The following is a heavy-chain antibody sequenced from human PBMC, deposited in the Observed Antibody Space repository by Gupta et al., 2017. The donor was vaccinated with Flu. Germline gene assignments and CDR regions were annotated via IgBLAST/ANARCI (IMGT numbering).Heavy chain of an antibody. CDR2: ISGAGDAT. D-gene: IGHD5-18*01. J-gene: IGHJ6*03. Sequence: MDCVRQAPGKGLQWVSGISGAGDATFYAPSVKGRFTISRDNTKNTLSLQMNSLRAEDTAVYFCARLADGYYRSSDYDDLDVWGQGTTVTVSS. V-gene: IGHV3-23*01. CDR3: ARLADGYYRSSDYDDLDV.